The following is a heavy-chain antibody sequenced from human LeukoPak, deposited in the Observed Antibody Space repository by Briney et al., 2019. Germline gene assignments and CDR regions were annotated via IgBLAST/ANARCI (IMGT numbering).Heavy chain of an antibody. J-gene: IGHJ4*02. CDR1: GDSISNNNW. CDR3: ARGPPYRYFSDY. D-gene: IGHD3-9*01. V-gene: IGHV4/OR15-8*01. Sequence: SETLSLTCVVSGDSISNNNWWSWVRQSPGKGLEWIGEVYHSGDANYNPSLKSRVTISVDTSKNQFSLRLSSVTAADTAVYYCARGPPYRYFSDYWGQGTLVTVSS. CDR2: VYHSGDA.